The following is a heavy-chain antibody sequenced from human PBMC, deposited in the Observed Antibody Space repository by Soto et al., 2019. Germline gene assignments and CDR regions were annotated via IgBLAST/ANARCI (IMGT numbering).Heavy chain of an antibody. J-gene: IGHJ6*02. Sequence: GESLKISCKGSGYSFPNYWIAWVRQMPGKGLEWMGIIYPGDSDTRYRPSFQGQVTISADKSINTAYLQWSSLKASDTAMYYCVRRGYSSVWYGMGVWGQGTTVTVSS. CDR1: GYSFPNYW. D-gene: IGHD6-19*01. CDR3: VRRGYSSVWYGMGV. CDR2: IYPGDSDT. V-gene: IGHV5-51*01.